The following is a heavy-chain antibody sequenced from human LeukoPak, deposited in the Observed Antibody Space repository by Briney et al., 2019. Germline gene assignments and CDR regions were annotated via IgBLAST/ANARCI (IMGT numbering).Heavy chain of an antibody. CDR1: GCTFSSYW. CDR2: IKQDGSEK. V-gene: IGHV3-7*01. D-gene: IGHD3-3*01. J-gene: IGHJ1*01. CDR3: ARDHGPYDFWSGYYHPEYFEH. Sequence: GGSLRLSCAASGCTFSSYWMSWVRQAPGKGLERVANIKQDGSEKYYVDSVKGRFTNSRDNAKNSLYLQMNSLRAEDRAVYSCARDHGPYDFWSGYYHPEYFEHWDRAPWSPSPQ.